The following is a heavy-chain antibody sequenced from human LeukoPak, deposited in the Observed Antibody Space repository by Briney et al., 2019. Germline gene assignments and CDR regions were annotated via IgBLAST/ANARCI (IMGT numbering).Heavy chain of an antibody. Sequence: ASVKVSCKASGYTFINYGISWVRQAPGQGLEWMGWINPNSGGTNYAQKFQGRVTMTRDTSISTAYMELSRLRSDDTAVYYCARARGRVGANNWFDPWGQGTLVTVSS. J-gene: IGHJ5*02. D-gene: IGHD1-26*01. V-gene: IGHV1-2*02. CDR1: GYTFINYG. CDR2: INPNSGGT. CDR3: ARARGRVGANNWFDP.